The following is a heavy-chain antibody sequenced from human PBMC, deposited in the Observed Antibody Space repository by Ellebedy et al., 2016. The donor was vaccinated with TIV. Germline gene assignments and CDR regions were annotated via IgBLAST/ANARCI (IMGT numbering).Heavy chain of an antibody. CDR1: GFTFSDFG. CDR2: IQYDGTKK. CDR3: AKDQVDY. Sequence: GESLKISCAASGFTFSDFGMHWVRQAPGKGLEWVTFIQYDGTKKYYTDSVKGRFTISRDNTKNTLYLEMNSLRVEDTAVYYCAKDQVDYWGQGTLVTVSS. V-gene: IGHV3-30*02. J-gene: IGHJ4*02.